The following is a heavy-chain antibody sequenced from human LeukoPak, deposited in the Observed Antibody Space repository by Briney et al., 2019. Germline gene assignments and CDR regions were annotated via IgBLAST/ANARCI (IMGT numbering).Heavy chain of an antibody. CDR1: GGSISSGSYY. J-gene: IGHJ3*02. CDR3: ARDMSIAARDAFDI. D-gene: IGHD6-6*01. Sequence: PSETLSLTCTVSGGSISSGSYYWRWIRQPAGKGLEWIGEINHSGSTNYNPSLKSRVTISVDTSKNQFSLKLSSVTAADTAVYYCARDMSIAARDAFDIWGQRTLVTVSS. CDR2: INHSGST. V-gene: IGHV4-61*10.